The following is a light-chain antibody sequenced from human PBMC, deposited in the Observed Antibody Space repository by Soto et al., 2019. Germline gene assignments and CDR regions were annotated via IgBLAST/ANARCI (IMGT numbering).Light chain of an antibody. Sequence: QSVLTQPASVSGSPGQSITISCTGTSSDVGGYNYVSWYQQHPGKAPTLMIYDVSNRPSGVSNRFSGSKSGNTASLTISGLQAEDEADYYCSSYTSRSTSRVVFDGGTKVTVL. CDR3: SSYTSRSTSRVV. CDR2: DVS. J-gene: IGLJ2*01. V-gene: IGLV2-14*03. CDR1: SSDVGGYNY.